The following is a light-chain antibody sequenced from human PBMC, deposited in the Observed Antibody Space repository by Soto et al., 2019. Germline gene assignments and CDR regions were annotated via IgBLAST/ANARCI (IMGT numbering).Light chain of an antibody. Sequence: QSALTQPPSVSGSPGQSVTISCTGTSSDVGSYDRVSWYQQPPGTAPKVIIYEVSNRPSGVPDRFSGSKSGNTASLTISGLQAGDEADYYSIPHTNITPLFGGGTKLPV. J-gene: IGLJ2*01. CDR2: EVS. CDR3: IPHTNITPL. V-gene: IGLV2-18*02. CDR1: SSDVGSYDR.